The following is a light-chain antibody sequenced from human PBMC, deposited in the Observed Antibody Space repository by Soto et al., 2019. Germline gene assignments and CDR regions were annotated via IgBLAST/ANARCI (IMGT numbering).Light chain of an antibody. Sequence: DIPMTQSPSSVSASVGDRVTITCRASQGIRSWLAWYQQKPGKAPKLLIYDASSLQSGVPSRFSGSGSGTDFTLTISSLQPEDFATYYCQQANSFPITFGQGTRLEMK. J-gene: IGKJ5*01. V-gene: IGKV1D-12*01. CDR1: QGIRSW. CDR2: DAS. CDR3: QQANSFPIT.